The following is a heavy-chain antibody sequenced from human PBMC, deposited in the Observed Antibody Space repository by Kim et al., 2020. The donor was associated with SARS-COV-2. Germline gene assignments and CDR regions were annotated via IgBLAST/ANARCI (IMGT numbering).Heavy chain of an antibody. Sequence: GNANTIYSQKCQGRVTFTTDTSASTAYMELSFLRSEDSAVYYCLGGFYFDYWGQGTLVTVSS. CDR2: GNANT. V-gene: IGHV1-3*01. CDR3: LGGFYFDY. J-gene: IGHJ4*02. D-gene: IGHD3-16*01.